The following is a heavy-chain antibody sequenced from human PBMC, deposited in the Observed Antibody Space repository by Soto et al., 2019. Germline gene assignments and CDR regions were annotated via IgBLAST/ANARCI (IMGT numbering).Heavy chain of an antibody. Sequence: PGESLKISCKGPGYNFTNYWIGWVRQMPGKGLEWMGIIYPGDSETKYSPSFQGQVTISADKSISAAYLQWRSLKASDTAMYYCARQEGATVLFYYGMDVWGQGTTVTVSS. CDR3: ARQEGATVLFYYGMDV. CDR1: GYNFTNYW. V-gene: IGHV5-51*01. D-gene: IGHD1-26*01. CDR2: IYPGDSET. J-gene: IGHJ6*02.